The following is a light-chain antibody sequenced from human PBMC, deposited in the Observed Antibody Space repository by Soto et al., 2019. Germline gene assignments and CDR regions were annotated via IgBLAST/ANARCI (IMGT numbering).Light chain of an antibody. CDR3: QQLNRFPRT. CDR2: AAS. V-gene: IGKV1-9*01. CDR1: QDISSY. J-gene: IGKJ1*01. Sequence: DIQLTQSPSFLSASVGDRVIITCRASQDISSYLAWYQQRPGKVPRFLTHAASTLQSGVPSRFSAAGSGTTFTLTISSLQPEDSATYYCQQLNRFPRTFGQGTKVEV.